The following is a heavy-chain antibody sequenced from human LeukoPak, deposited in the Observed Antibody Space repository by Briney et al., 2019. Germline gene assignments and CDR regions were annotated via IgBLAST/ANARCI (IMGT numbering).Heavy chain of an antibody. CDR1: GYTFTCYY. D-gene: IGHD6-19*01. CDR3: ARVGAVAGNWFDP. Sequence: VXVSCKASGYTFTCYYMHWVRQAPGQGLEWMGWINPNSGGTNYAQKFQGRVTMTRDTSISTAYMELSRLRSDDTAVYYCARVGAVAGNWFDPWGQGNPGHRLL. CDR2: INPNSGGT. J-gene: IGHJ5*02. V-gene: IGHV1-2*02.